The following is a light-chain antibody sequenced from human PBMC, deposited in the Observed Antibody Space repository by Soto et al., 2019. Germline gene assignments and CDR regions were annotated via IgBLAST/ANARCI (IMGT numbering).Light chain of an antibody. V-gene: IGLV2-14*03. Sequence: QSVLTQAASVSGSPGQSITISCTGTSSDVGAYDFVSWYQQRPDKAPKLMIYEVSNRPSGVSNRFSGSKSVNTATLTISGLQAEDEADYYCSSYTSSSTRVFGTGTKVTVL. CDR2: EVS. CDR3: SSYTSSSTRV. CDR1: SSDVGAYDF. J-gene: IGLJ1*01.